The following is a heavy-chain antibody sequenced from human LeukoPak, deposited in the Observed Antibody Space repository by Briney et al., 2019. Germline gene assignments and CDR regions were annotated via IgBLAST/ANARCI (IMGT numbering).Heavy chain of an antibody. CDR2: IIPIFGTA. CDR3: ASHVGGSYQEDYYYMDV. J-gene: IGHJ6*03. V-gene: IGHV1-69*05. D-gene: IGHD1-26*01. CDR1: GGTFSSYA. Sequence: SVKISCKASGGTFSSYAISWVRQAPGQGLEWMGGIIPIFGTANYAQKFQGRVTITTDESTSTAYMELSSLRSEDTAVYYCASHVGGSYQEDYYYMDVWGKGTTVTVSS.